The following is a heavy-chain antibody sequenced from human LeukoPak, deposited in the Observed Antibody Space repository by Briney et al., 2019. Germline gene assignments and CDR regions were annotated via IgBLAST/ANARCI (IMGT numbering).Heavy chain of an antibody. Sequence: PGGSLRLSCSASGFTFSDYYMSWVRQAPGKGLEWVSAISGSGGSTYYADSVKGRFTISRDNSKNTLYLQMNSLRAEDTAVYYCAKSPEKWPFDYWGQGTLVTVSS. V-gene: IGHV3-23*01. CDR1: GFTFSDYY. CDR2: ISGSGGST. J-gene: IGHJ4*02. CDR3: AKSPEKWPFDY. D-gene: IGHD5-12*01.